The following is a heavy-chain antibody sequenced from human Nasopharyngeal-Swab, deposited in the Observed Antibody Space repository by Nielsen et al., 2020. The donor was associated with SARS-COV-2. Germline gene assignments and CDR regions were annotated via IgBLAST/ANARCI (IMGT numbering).Heavy chain of an antibody. D-gene: IGHD5-12*01. CDR2: IKQDGSEK. V-gene: IGHV3-7*01. J-gene: IGHJ3*01. Sequence: GGSLRLSCAASGFTFSSYEMNWVRQAPGKGLEWVANIKQDGSEKYYVDSVKGRFTISRDNAKNSLYLQMNSLRAEDTAVYYRATRGYSGYDSAWGQGTMVTVSS. CDR1: GFTFSSYE. CDR3: ATRGYSGYDSA.